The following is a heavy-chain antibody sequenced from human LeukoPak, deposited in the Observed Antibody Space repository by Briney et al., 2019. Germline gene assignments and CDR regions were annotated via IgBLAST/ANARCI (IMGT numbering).Heavy chain of an antibody. CDR2: INPNSGGT. Sequence: ASVKVSCKASGYTFTGYYIHWVRQAPGQGLEWMGWINPNSGGTNYIQKFQGRVIMTRDTSISTAYMELSRLRSDDTAVYYCAREYYYGSGNYYNRIDYWGQGTLVTVSS. D-gene: IGHD3-10*01. J-gene: IGHJ4*02. V-gene: IGHV1-2*02. CDR3: AREYYYGSGNYYNRIDY. CDR1: GYTFTGYY.